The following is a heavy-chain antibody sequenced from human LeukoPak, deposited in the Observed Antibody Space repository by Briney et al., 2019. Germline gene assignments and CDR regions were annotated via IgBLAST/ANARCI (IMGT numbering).Heavy chain of an antibody. CDR2: VKPDGSEK. CDR3: VRTTYGDY. V-gene: IGHV3-7*02. J-gene: IGHJ4*02. CDR1: GFTLSTYW. Sequence: PGGSLRLSCAASGFTLSTYWMTWVRQAPRKGLEWVAAVKPDGSEKYYVDSVKGRFTISRDNAKNSLYLQLSSLRAEDTAMYYCVRTTYGDYWGQGTLVTVSS. D-gene: IGHD1-1*01.